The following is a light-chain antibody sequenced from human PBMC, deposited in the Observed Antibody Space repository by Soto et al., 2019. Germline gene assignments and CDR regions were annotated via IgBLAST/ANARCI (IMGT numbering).Light chain of an antibody. J-gene: IGKJ1*01. CDR1: QSISSW. V-gene: IGKV1-5*01. Sequence: DIPMTQSPSTLSASVGERVTITCRASQSISSWLAWYQQKPGKAPKLLIYDASSLESGVPSRFSGSGSGTEFTLTISSLQPDDFATYYCQQYNSSPVTFGQGTKVEIK. CDR3: QQYNSSPVT. CDR2: DAS.